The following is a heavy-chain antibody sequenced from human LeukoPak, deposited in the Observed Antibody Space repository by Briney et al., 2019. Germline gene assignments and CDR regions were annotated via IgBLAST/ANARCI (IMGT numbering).Heavy chain of an antibody. Sequence: SQTLSLTCAISGDSVSTNAWNWIRQSPARGLDWLGRTYYNSKWYNEYALSVKSRITISPDTSKNQFSLQLNSVTPEDTAVYFCARGYFARGFDTWGQGTLVTVSS. CDR2: TYYNSKWYN. D-gene: IGHD3-10*01. CDR1: GDSVSTNA. V-gene: IGHV6-1*01. CDR3: ARGYFARGFDT. J-gene: IGHJ5*02.